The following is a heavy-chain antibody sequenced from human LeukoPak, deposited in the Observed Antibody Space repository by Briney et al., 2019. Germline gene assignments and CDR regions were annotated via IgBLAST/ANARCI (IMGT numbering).Heavy chain of an antibody. V-gene: IGHV3-33*01. Sequence: GRSLRLSCAASGFTFSSYGMHWVRQAPGMGLEWVAVIWFDGSNKYYADSVKGRFTISRDNSKNTLYLQTNSLRAEQKAVYYCARVRLGGYFDYCGQGNPVTASS. J-gene: IGHJ4*02. D-gene: IGHD3-16*01. CDR2: IWFDGSNK. CDR1: GFTFSSYG. CDR3: ARVRLGGYFDY.